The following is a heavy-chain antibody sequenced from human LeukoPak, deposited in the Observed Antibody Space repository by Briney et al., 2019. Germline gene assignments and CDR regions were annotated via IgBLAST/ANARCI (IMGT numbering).Heavy chain of an antibody. D-gene: IGHD2-15*01. CDR2: ISSSSSYI. CDR3: ARDVPYCSGGSCLYYYCYYMDV. CDR1: GFTFSSYS. Sequence: GGSLRLSCAASGFTFSSYSMNWVRQAPGKGLEWVSSISSSSSYIYYADSVKGRFTISRDNAKNSLYLQMNSLRAEDTAVYYCARDVPYCSGGSCLYYYCYYMDVWGKGTTVTVSS. J-gene: IGHJ6*03. V-gene: IGHV3-21*01.